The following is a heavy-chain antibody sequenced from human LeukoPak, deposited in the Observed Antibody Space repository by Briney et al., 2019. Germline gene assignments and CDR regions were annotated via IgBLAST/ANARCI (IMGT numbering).Heavy chain of an antibody. CDR1: GFTFNSCS. CDR2: ISSSGAI. J-gene: IGHJ4*02. Sequence: GGSLRLSCAASGFTFNSCSMNWVRQAPGQGLEWVSYISSSGAIYYADSVKGRSTISRDNGKSALHLQMNSLRDEDTAVYYCVRDPHALDYWGQGTLVTVSS. V-gene: IGHV3-48*02. CDR3: VRDPHALDY.